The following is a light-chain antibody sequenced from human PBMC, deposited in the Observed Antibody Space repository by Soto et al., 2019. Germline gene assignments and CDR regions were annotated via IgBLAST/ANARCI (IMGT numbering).Light chain of an antibody. CDR2: DNN. CDR3: ATWDGSLSSLSGVV. V-gene: IGLV1-51*01. Sequence: QSVLTQPPSVSGAPGQRVTISCTGSSSNIGAGYDVHWYQQLPRTAPKLLIYDNNKRPSGIPDRYSGSKSDTSATLGITGLQTGDEAHYYCATWDGSLSSLSGVVFGGGTKVTVL. J-gene: IGLJ2*01. CDR1: SSNIGAGYD.